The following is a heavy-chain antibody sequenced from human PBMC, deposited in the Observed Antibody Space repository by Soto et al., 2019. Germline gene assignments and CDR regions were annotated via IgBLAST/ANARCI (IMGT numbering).Heavy chain of an antibody. Sequence: ASVKVSCKASGYTFTGYYMHWVRQAPGQGLEWMGWINPNSGGTNYAQKFQGWVTMTRDTSISTAYMELSRLRSDDTAVYYSARVRGEYGDYDAFDIWGQGTMVTVSS. CDR2: INPNSGGT. V-gene: IGHV1-2*04. D-gene: IGHD4-17*01. CDR1: GYTFTGYY. J-gene: IGHJ3*02. CDR3: ARVRGEYGDYDAFDI.